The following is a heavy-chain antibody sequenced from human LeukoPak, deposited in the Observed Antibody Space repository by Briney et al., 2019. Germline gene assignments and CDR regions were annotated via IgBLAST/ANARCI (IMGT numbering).Heavy chain of an antibody. CDR2: INPNSGVT. CDR1: GYTFTGYY. D-gene: IGHD6-19*01. V-gene: IGHV1-2*02. Sequence: ASVKVSCKASGYTFTGYYIHWVRQAPGQGLEWMGWINPNSGVTHYPQKFQGRVTMTRDTSVRTAYMEVSSLRSDDTAVYYCARGQQWLEAFDYWGLGTLVTVSS. CDR3: ARGQQWLEAFDY. J-gene: IGHJ4*02.